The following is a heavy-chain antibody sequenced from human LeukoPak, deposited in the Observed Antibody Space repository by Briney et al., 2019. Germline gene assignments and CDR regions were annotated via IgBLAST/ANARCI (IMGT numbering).Heavy chain of an antibody. Sequence: ASVKVSCKASGYTFTGYYMHWVRQAPGQGLEWMGWINPNSGGTNYAQKFQGRVTMTRDTSISTAYMELSRLRSDDTAVYYCARTPKETIAVSGSDYWGQGTLVTVSS. CDR3: ARTPKETIAVSGSDY. D-gene: IGHD1-14*01. CDR1: GYTFTGYY. CDR2: INPNSGGT. J-gene: IGHJ4*02. V-gene: IGHV1-2*02.